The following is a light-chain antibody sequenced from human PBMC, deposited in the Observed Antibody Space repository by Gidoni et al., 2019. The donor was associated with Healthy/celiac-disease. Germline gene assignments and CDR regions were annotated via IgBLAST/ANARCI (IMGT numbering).Light chain of an antibody. V-gene: IGKV1-39*01. CDR1: QSISSY. CDR2: AAS. CDR3: QQSYSTPVT. J-gene: IGKJ5*01. Sequence: DIQMTQSPSSLSASVGDRVTITCRASQSISSYLNWYQQKPGKAPNLLIYAASSLQSGVPSMFSGSGSGTAFTLTISSLQPEDFATYYCQQSYSTPVTFGQGTRLEIK.